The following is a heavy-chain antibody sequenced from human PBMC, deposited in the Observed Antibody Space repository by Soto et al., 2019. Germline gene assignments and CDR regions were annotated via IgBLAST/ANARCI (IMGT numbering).Heavy chain of an antibody. CDR3: ATGFDV. V-gene: IGHV3-74*01. J-gene: IGHJ4*02. CDR2: IDTDGGGT. Sequence: EVQLVESGGGLVQPGGSLRVSCAASGFTFRSHRIHWVRQAPGKGLEWVSRIDTDGGGTSYADSVKGRFTISTDNAETTVYLQMNGLGVEDTAVYYCATGFDVWGQGTLVTVSS. D-gene: IGHD3-10*01. CDR1: GFTFRSHR.